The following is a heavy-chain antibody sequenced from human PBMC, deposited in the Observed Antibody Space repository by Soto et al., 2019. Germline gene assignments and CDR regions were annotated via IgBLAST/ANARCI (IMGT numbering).Heavy chain of an antibody. CDR2: INTDGSST. CDR3: AKRGVDTFGLSY. D-gene: IGHD3-10*01. Sequence: EVQLLESGGGLVQPGGSLRLSCAVSGFTFSSFWMHWVRQAPGEGLVWVSRINTDGSSTSYADSVKGRFTISRDNAKNTLYLKMNSLRVEDTAMYYCAKRGVDTFGLSYWGQGTLVTVSS. V-gene: IGHV3-74*01. CDR1: GFTFSSFW. J-gene: IGHJ4*02.